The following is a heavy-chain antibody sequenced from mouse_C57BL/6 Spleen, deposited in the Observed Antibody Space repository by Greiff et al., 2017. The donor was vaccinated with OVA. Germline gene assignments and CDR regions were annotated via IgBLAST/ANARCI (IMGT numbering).Heavy chain of an antibody. Sequence: QVQLKQSGAELMKPGASVKLSCKASGYTFTGYWIEWVKQRPGHGLEWIGEILPGSGSTNYNEKFKGKATFTADKPSNTAYMQLSSLTTEDSAFYYCAAPNRGYYAMDYWGQGTSVTVSS. CDR3: AAPNRGYYAMDY. CDR1: GYTFTGYW. CDR2: ILPGSGST. J-gene: IGHJ4*01. V-gene: IGHV1-9*01.